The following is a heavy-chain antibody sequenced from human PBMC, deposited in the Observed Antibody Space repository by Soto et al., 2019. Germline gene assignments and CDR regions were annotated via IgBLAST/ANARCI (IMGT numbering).Heavy chain of an antibody. CDR3: ATSLAYTLEF. CDR2: LSPDASEN. CDR1: GFTFNSYW. J-gene: IGHJ3*01. V-gene: IGHV3-7*01. Sequence: EVRLVESGGGLVQPGGSLRLSCAASGFTFNSYWMTWVRQAPGKGLEWVALLSPDASENTYVDPVKGRFTISRDNVRKSLYLQMNSLRVEDTAVYYCATSLAYTLEFSGQGTAVTVSS. D-gene: IGHD2-21*01.